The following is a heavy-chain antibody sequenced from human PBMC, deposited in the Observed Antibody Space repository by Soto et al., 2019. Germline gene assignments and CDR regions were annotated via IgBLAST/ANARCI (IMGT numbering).Heavy chain of an antibody. CDR3: ARKGYIVNFGLDV. CDR2: ISISKGKT. J-gene: IGHJ6*01. CDR1: GYTFRNYD. D-gene: IGHD5-12*01. V-gene: IGHV1-18*01. Sequence: QVQLVQSGAEVKRPGASVKVSCKASGYTFRNYDVAWVRRAPGHGLEWMGWISISKGKTYYQESLQGRVTLTMDTGTTTAYMEVRSLRSDDTAVYYCARKGYIVNFGLDVWGQGTTVTVAS.